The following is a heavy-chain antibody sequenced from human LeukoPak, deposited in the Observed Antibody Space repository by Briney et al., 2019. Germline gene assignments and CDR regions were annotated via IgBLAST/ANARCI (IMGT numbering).Heavy chain of an antibody. CDR3: ARSIAVAGDYYYGMDV. V-gene: IGHV3-30*03. CDR2: ISYDGSNK. CDR1: GFTFSSYG. D-gene: IGHD6-19*01. J-gene: IGHJ6*02. Sequence: PGGSLRLSCAASGFTFSSYGMHWVRQAPGKGLEWVAVISYDGSNKYYADSVKGRFTISRDNSKNTLYLQMNSLRAEDTAVYYCARSIAVAGDYYYGMDVWGQGTTVTVSS.